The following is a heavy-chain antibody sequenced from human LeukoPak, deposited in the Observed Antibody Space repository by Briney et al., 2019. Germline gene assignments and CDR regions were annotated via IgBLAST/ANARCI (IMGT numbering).Heavy chain of an antibody. J-gene: IGHJ4*02. CDR3: ASSYFYDGNRYFDY. CDR2: IYYTGST. CDR1: GGSVSSSSYY. Sequence: KPSETLSLTCTVSGGSVSSSSYYWGWIRQPPGKGLEWIGYIYYTGSTNSNPSLKSRLTISLDTSKKQFSLKLSSVTAADTAIYYCASSYFYDGNRYFDYWGQGALVTVSS. D-gene: IGHD3-22*01. V-gene: IGHV4-61*05.